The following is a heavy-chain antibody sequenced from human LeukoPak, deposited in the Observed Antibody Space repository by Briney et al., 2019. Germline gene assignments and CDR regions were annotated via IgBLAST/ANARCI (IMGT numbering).Heavy chain of an antibody. J-gene: IGHJ6*03. V-gene: IGHV3-53*01. CDR1: GFTVSSNF. CDR2: IYSGGTT. D-gene: IGHD1-1*01. CDR3: ARDGYGYNYMDV. Sequence: GGSLRLSCAASGFTVSSNFMSWVRQVPGEGLEWVSVIYSGGTTEYADSVTGRLTVSRDYSKNTLYLQINSLRAEDTAVYYCARDGYGYNYMDVWGKGTTVTVSS.